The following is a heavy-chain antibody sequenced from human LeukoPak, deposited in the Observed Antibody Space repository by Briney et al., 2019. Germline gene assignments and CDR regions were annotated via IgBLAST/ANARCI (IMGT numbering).Heavy chain of an antibody. D-gene: IGHD1-7*01. CDR2: ISGSGTGT. J-gene: IGHJ4*02. CDR1: GFTFSSSA. V-gene: IGHV3-23*01. Sequence: GGSLRLSCAASGFTFSSSAMSWVRQAPGKGLYWVSAISGSGTGTYYADSVKGRFTISRDNSKNTLYLQMNSLRAEDSAVYYCAKEGGTGTRFDYWGQGTLVTVSS. CDR3: AKEGGTGTRFDY.